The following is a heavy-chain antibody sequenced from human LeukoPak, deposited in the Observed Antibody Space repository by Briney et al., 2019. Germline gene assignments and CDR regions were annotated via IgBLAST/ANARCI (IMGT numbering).Heavy chain of an antibody. CDR2: TSAYNGNS. J-gene: IGHJ5*02. Sequence: ASVKVSCKASGYSFTSYGISWVRQAPGQGLEWMGWTSAYNGNSNYAQKLQGRVTMTTDTSTNTAYMELRSLRSDDTAVYYCARVETWPFLFDPWGQGTLVTVSS. CDR3: ARVETWPFLFDP. CDR1: GYSFTSYG. D-gene: IGHD2/OR15-2a*01. V-gene: IGHV1-18*01.